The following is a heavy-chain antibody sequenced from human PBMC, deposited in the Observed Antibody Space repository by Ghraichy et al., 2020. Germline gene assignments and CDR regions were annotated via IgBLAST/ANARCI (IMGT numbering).Heavy chain of an antibody. D-gene: IGHD2-8*01. CDR3: ARWNYHCNNGYKRFDY. Sequence: SETLSLTCNVYGGSLRSYYWSWIRQPPGKGLEWIGTIYYSGSTNYSPSLKSRVTMSVDTSKNQFSLKLSSVGAADTALYYCARWNYHCNNGYKRFDYWGQGTLVPGSS. CDR1: GGSLRSYY. V-gene: IGHV4-59*01. CDR2: IYYSGST. J-gene: IGHJ4*02.